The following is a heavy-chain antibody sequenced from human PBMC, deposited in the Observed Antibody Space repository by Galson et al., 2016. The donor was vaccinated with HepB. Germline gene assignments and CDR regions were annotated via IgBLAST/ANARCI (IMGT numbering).Heavy chain of an antibody. CDR3: RKEGVRLTSGWQFDY. CDR2: VSGSGDST. V-gene: IGHV3-23*01. Sequence: SLRLSCAASRFIFRFPFRDYAMSWVRQAPGKGLEWVSVVSGSGDSTDYAASVKGRFIISRDNSRNTVYLQMNSLRAEDPAVSYCRKEGVRLTSGWQFDYWGQGTLVTVSS. D-gene: IGHD6-19*01. J-gene: IGHJ4*02. CDR1: RFIFRFPFRDYA.